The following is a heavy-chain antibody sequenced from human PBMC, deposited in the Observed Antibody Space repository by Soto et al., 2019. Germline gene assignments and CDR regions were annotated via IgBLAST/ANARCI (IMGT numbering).Heavy chain of an antibody. V-gene: IGHV4-59*01. CDR2: IYYSGTA. CDR1: GGSISTYY. Sequence: QVQLRESGPGRVKSSETLSLTCTVSGGSISTYYWSWVRQPPGKGLEGIGYIYYSGTATYNPSLRSRVTISVDTSKNQFSLRLSSVTAADTAVYYCARGDGIQLGSLAGRYYYHKMDVWGQGTTVTVYS. J-gene: IGHJ6*02. D-gene: IGHD1-1*01. CDR3: ARGDGIQLGSLAGRYYYHKMDV.